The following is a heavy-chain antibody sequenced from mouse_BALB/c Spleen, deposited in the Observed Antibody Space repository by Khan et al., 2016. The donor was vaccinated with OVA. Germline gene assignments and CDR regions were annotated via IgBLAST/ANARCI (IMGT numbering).Heavy chain of an antibody. V-gene: IGHV1S56*01. CDR2: IFPGNVNT. CDR3: ARDDYFVGDAMDY. J-gene: IGHJ4*01. D-gene: IGHD2-4*01. CDR1: GYTFTTYY. Sequence: QVQLQQSGPALVKPGTSVRISCKASGYTFTTYYIHWVKQRPGQGLEWIGWIFPGNVNTKYNEKFKGKATLNADKSSSKAHMQLSSLTYEDSAVYFCARDDYFVGDAMDYWGQGSSVTVSS.